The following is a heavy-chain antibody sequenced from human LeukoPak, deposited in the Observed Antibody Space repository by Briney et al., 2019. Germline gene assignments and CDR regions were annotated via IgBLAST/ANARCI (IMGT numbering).Heavy chain of an antibody. D-gene: IGHD6-19*01. Sequence: SVKVSCKASGGTFSSYAISWVRQAPGQGVEWMGGIIPIFGTANYAQKFQGRVTITADESTSTAYMELSSLRSEDTAVYYCARGQSLLNWFDPWGQGTLVTVSS. CDR2: IIPIFGTA. J-gene: IGHJ5*02. CDR3: ARGQSLLNWFDP. CDR1: GGTFSSYA. V-gene: IGHV1-69*13.